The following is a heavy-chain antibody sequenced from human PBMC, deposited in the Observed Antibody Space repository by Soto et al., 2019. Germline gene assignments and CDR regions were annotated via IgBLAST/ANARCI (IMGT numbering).Heavy chain of an antibody. CDR1: GGSINSGGYY. V-gene: IGHV4-31*03. Sequence: SETLSLTCTVSGGSINSGGYYWSWIRQHPGKGLEWIGYIYYNGNTYYNPSLQSRLTISRDTPKNQFSLKLNSVTAEDTAVYYCARQDDFWSGSNWFDPWGQGTLVTVSS. CDR3: ARQDDFWSGSNWFDP. J-gene: IGHJ5*02. CDR2: IYYNGNT. D-gene: IGHD3-3*01.